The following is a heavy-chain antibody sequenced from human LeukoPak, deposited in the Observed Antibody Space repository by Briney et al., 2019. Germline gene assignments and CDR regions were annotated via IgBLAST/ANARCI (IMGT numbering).Heavy chain of an antibody. J-gene: IGHJ4*02. Sequence: PGGSLRLSCAASGFTFSSYAMSWVRQAPGKGLEWVSGISGSGGTTYYADSAKGRFTISRGNSKNTLYLQMNSLRAEDTAVYYCATSGSYNYWGQGTLVTVSS. V-gene: IGHV3-23*01. CDR1: GFTFSSYA. CDR2: ISGSGGTT. D-gene: IGHD1-26*01. CDR3: ATSGSYNY.